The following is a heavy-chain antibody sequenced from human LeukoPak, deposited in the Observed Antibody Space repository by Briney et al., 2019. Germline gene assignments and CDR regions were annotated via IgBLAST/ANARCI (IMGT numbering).Heavy chain of an antibody. CDR3: AIATRFDAFDI. CDR2: YDLEQGDT. CDR1: GYTLSDLA. J-gene: IGHJ3*02. V-gene: IGHV1-24*01. Sequence: ASVRVSCKVSGYTLSDLALHWVRQAPGKGLEWIGGYDLEQGDTIYAQKFQGRVTITEDTSSATAYLDLSSLTSEDTAVYFCAIATRFDAFDIWGRGTMVTVSS.